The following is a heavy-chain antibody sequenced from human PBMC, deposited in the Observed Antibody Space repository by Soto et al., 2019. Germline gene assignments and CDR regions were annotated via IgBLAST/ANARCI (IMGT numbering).Heavy chain of an antibody. V-gene: IGHV4-59*01. D-gene: IGHD3-10*01. CDR3: ARARITMVREVIKYNMDV. J-gene: IGHJ6*02. CDR1: GGSISSYY. Sequence: SETLSLTCTVSGGSISSYYWSWIRRPPGKGLEWIGYIYNSGSTHSNPSLQSRVTISVDTSKNQFSLKLSSVTAADTGIYYCARARITMVREVIKYNMDVWGQGATVTVSS. CDR2: IYNSGST.